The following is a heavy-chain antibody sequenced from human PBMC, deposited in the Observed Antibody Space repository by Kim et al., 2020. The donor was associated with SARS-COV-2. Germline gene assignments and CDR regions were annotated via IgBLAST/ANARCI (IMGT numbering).Heavy chain of an antibody. J-gene: IGHJ4*02. CDR3: ARIGDY. V-gene: IGHV5-51*01. D-gene: IGHD2-15*01. CDR2: PGDSYT. Sequence: PGDSYTGYSPSFQGQVTISADKSISTAYLQWSSLKASDTAMYYCARIGDYWGQGTLVTVSS.